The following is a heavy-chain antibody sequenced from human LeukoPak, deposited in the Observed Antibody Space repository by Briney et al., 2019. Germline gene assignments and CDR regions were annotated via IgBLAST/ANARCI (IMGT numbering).Heavy chain of an antibody. J-gene: IGHJ4*02. CDR2: IFPIFGTA. Sequence: SVKVSCKASGGTFRSYASSWVRQAPGQGLEWMGRIFPIFGTANFAQKLQGRVTITTDESTSTAYMELSSLRSEDTAVYYCARSLADYYDSSGYPYYFDYWGQGTLVTVSS. V-gene: IGHV1-69*05. CDR1: GGTFRSYA. D-gene: IGHD3-22*01. CDR3: ARSLADYYDSSGYPYYFDY.